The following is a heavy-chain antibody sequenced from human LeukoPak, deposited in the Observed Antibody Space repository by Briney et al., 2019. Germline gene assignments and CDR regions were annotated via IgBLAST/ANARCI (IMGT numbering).Heavy chain of an antibody. CDR1: GGSFSGYY. V-gene: IGHV4-34*01. Sequence: SETLSLTCAVYGGSFSGYYWIWIRQPPGKGLEWIGEINHSGSTNDNPSLKSRVAISVDTSKNQFSLKLSSVTAADTAVYYCARGLRSGGTCALDYWGQGTLVTVSS. CDR2: INHSGST. CDR3: ARGLRSGGTCALDY. J-gene: IGHJ4*02. D-gene: IGHD2-15*01.